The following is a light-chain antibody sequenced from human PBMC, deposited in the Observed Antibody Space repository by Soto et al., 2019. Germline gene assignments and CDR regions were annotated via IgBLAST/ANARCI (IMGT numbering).Light chain of an antibody. Sequence: DIQMTQSPSSLSASVGDRVTITCRASQSISSYLNWYQQKPGKAPKLLIYAASSLQSGVPSRFSGSGSGTDFTLTISSLQPEDFATYYCQQSYSTPRVYTFGQGTKMDIK. CDR1: QSISSY. J-gene: IGKJ2*01. CDR3: QQSYSTPRVYT. CDR2: AAS. V-gene: IGKV1-39*01.